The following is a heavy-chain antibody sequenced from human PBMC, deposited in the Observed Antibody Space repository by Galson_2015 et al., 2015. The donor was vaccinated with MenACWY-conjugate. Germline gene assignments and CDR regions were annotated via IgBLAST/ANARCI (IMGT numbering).Heavy chain of an antibody. CDR3: WVVLASGSYHLDY. CDR2: IKSKTDDGTT. CDR1: GFTFSNAW. Sequence: SLRLSCAASGFTFSNAWMNWVRQAPGKGLEWVGRIKSKTDDGTTDYAAPVKGRFTISRDDSKNTLYLQMNSLKTEDTAVYYCWVVLASGSYHLDYWGQGTLVTVSS. D-gene: IGHD3-10*01. J-gene: IGHJ4*02. V-gene: IGHV3-15*01.